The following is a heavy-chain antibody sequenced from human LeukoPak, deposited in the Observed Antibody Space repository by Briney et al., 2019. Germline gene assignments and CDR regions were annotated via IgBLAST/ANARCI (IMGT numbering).Heavy chain of an antibody. Sequence: ASVKVSCKASGYTYTSYGITWVRQAPGQGLEWMGWVSADNGNTNYVQKLHDRVTMTTDTSTSTAYMELRSLRSDDTAVYYCARDAQVSYSGSYPGVYWGQGTLVTVSS. CDR3: ARDAQVSYSGSYPGVY. D-gene: IGHD1-26*01. J-gene: IGHJ4*02. V-gene: IGHV1-18*01. CDR2: VSADNGNT. CDR1: GYTYTSYG.